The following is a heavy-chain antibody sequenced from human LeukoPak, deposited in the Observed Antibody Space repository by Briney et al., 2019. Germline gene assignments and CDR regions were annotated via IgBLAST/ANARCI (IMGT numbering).Heavy chain of an antibody. V-gene: IGHV1-46*01. J-gene: IGHJ4*02. CDR1: GYTFTSYY. D-gene: IGHD6-6*01. CDR2: INPSGGST. CDR3: ARETSSPGPSGY. Sequence: ASVKVSCKASGYTFTSYYMHWVRQAPGQGLEWMGIINPSGGSTSYAQKFQGRVTMSRDTSTSTVYMELSSLRSEDTAVYYCARETSSPGPSGYWGQGTLVTVSS.